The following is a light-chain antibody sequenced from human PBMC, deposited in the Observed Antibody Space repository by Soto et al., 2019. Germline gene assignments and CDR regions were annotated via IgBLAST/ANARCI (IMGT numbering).Light chain of an antibody. CDR3: QQFDDSVT. Sequence: EIVLTQSPGTLSLSPGEIAPLSCRASHRGSRTYLGWYQRKPGQARRLLIYVTSDRATGTPERFSGSGSGTDFTLTISRLEPEDSAVYYWQQFDDSVTFGQGTRLEIK. J-gene: IGKJ5*01. CDR2: VTS. V-gene: IGKV3-20*01. CDR1: HRGSRTY.